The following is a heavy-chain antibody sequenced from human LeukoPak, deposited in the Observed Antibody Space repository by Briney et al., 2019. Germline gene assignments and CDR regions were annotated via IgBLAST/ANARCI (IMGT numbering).Heavy chain of an antibody. J-gene: IGHJ4*02. V-gene: IGHV3-30*14. Sequence: GGSLRLSCAASGFTFSSYAMHWVRQAPGKGLEWVAVISYDGSNKYYADSVKGRFTISRDNSKNTLYLQMNSLRAEDTAVYYCASCSGPYYDYVWGSYRWNYWGQGTLVTVSS. CDR3: ASCSGPYYDYVWGSYRWNY. CDR2: ISYDGSNK. D-gene: IGHD3-16*02. CDR1: GFTFSSYA.